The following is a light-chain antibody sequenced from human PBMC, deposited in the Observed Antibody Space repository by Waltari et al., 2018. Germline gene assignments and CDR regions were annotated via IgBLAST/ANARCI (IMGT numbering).Light chain of an antibody. J-gene: IGKJ4*01. CDR2: WAS. CDR1: QSVLYSSHNKHY. V-gene: IGKV4-1*01. Sequence: DIVMTQSQDSLAVSLGERATSNCKSSQSVLYSSHNKHYLAWYQQKPGQPPNLLIYWASTRESGVPERFTGSGSGTDFTLNITRLQPEDAAVSHGQQYCSSPPTFGGGTKVDIK. CDR3: QQYCSSPPT.